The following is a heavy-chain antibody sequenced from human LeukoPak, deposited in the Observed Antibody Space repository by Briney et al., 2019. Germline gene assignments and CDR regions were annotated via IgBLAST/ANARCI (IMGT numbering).Heavy chain of an antibody. CDR2: INPKSGGV. CDR1: GYTLTGYY. J-gene: IGHJ3*02. Sequence: ASVKVSCKASGYTLTGYYIHWVRQAPGQGLEWMGWINPKSGGVKYAQKFQGRVTMTRDTSICTAYLELTRLRSDDSAVYYCGRDRALAGTAPDAFDIWGQGTMVTVSS. D-gene: IGHD6-19*01. V-gene: IGHV1-2*02. CDR3: GRDRALAGTAPDAFDI.